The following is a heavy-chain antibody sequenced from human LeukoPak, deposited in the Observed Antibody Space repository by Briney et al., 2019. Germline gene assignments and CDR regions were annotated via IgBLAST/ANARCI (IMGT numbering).Heavy chain of an antibody. CDR2: ISRSSSYI. V-gene: IGHV3-21*01. CDR3: ARVVSSSGRCDY. J-gene: IGHJ4*02. D-gene: IGHD3-22*01. CDR1: GFTFGSYS. Sequence: PGGSLRLSCAASGFTFGSYSMNWVHPAPGKGLGWVSSISRSSSYICYADSVKGRFTVSRDNAKNSLYLQMNSLRAEDTAVYYCARVVSSSGRCDYWGQGTLVTVS.